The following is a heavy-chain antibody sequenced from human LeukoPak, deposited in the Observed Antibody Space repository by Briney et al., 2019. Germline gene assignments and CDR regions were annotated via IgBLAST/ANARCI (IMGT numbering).Heavy chain of an antibody. CDR1: GGSFGGYY. CDR3: ARLPGGSSSPLGY. CDR2: INHSGST. Sequence: PSETLSLTCAVYGGSFGGYYWSWIRQPPGKGLEWIGEINHSGSTNYNPSLKSRVTISVDTSKNQFSLKLSSVTAADTAMYYCARLPGGSSSPLGYWGQGTLVTVSS. D-gene: IGHD6-6*01. J-gene: IGHJ4*02. V-gene: IGHV4-34*01.